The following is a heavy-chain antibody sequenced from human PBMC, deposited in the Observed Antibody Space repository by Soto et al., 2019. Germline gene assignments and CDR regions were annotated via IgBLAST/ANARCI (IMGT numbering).Heavy chain of an antibody. V-gene: IGHV3-48*03. J-gene: IGHJ6*02. CDR2: ISISVSTI. Sequence: PGGSQRLSGAASGLPLRSYGMNWVRQAPGKGLEWVSYISISVSTIYYADSVKGRFTISRDNAKNSLYLQMNSLRAEDTAVYYCERLRRYGWKLRSCRELWGHGTTV. CDR3: ERLRRYGWKLRSCREL. D-gene: IGHD1-26*01. CDR1: GLPLRSYG.